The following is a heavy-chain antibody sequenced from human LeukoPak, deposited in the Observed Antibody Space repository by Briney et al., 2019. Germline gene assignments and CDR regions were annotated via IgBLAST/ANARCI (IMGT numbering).Heavy chain of an antibody. Sequence: ASVKVSCKASGGTFSSYAISWVRQAPGQGLEWMGGIIPIFGTANYAQKFQGRVTITADKSTSTAYMELSSLRAEDTAVYYCARGRSGYVGYFDYWGQGTLVTVSS. V-gene: IGHV1-69*06. J-gene: IGHJ4*02. CDR2: IIPIFGTA. CDR1: GGTFSSYA. CDR3: ARGRSGYVGYFDY. D-gene: IGHD5-12*01.